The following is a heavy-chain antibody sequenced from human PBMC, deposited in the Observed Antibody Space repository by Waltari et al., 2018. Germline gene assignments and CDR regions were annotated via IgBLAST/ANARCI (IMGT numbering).Heavy chain of an antibody. CDR3: AKYGVTRLVPYFDY. V-gene: IGHV3-53*01. Sequence: EVQLVESGGNLIQPGGSLRLSCAASGFTVRTNFISWVRQAPGKGLEWVSIIYSGGNTYYAGSVKGRFTISRDNYKNMVYLEMNSLRAEDTAVYYCAKYGVTRLVPYFDYWGPGTLVTVSS. J-gene: IGHJ4*02. CDR1: GFTVRTNF. D-gene: IGHD3-16*01. CDR2: IYSGGNT.